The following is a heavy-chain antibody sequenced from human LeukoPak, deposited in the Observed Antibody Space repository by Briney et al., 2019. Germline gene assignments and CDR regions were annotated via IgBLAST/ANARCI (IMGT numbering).Heavy chain of an antibody. D-gene: IGHD7-27*01. Sequence: GASVKVSCKASGYTSTTYDINWVRQATGQGLEWMGWMNPNNGNTGYAQKFQDRVTMTRDTSISTAYMELSSLKSEDTAVYYCARDPREWGFDYWGQGTLVTVSS. CDR1: GYTSTTYD. CDR3: ARDPREWGFDY. CDR2: MNPNNGNT. V-gene: IGHV1-8*02. J-gene: IGHJ4*02.